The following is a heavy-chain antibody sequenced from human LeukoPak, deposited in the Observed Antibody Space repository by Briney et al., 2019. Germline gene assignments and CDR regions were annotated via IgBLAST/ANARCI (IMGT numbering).Heavy chain of an antibody. CDR2: INHSGST. V-gene: IGHV4-34*01. CDR3: AREGQVVATIYYYYYGMDV. CDR1: GGSFSGYY. J-gene: IGHJ6*02. D-gene: IGHD5-12*01. Sequence: SETLSLTCAVYGGSFSGYYWSWIRQPPGKGLEWIGEINHSGSTNYNPSLKSRVTISVDTSKNQFSLQLNSVTPEDTAVYYCAREGQVVATIYYYYYGMDVWGQGTTVTVSS.